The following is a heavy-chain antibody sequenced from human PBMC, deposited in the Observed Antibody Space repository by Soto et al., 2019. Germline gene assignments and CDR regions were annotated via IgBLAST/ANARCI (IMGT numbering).Heavy chain of an antibody. CDR2: IDSDGSRI. V-gene: IGHV3-74*01. Sequence: EVQLVESGGGLVQPGESLRLSCAASGFTFSNYWMHWVRQAPGKGLVWVSRIDSDGSRITYADFVKGRFTISRDNAKNTVYLHMNSLTAEDTAVYYWLRTSRVVAVATRDDFWGQGTLVTVSS. CDR1: GFTFSNYW. D-gene: IGHD2-15*01. CDR3: LRTSRVVAVATRDDF. J-gene: IGHJ4*02.